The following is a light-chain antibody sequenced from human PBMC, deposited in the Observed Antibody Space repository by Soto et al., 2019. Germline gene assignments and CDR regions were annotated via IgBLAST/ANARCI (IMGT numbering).Light chain of an antibody. CDR3: RSYTSSSRV. Sequence: QSVLTQPASVSGSPGQSITISCTGTSSDVGGYNYGSWYQQHPGKAPKVMIYDVSNRPSGVSNRFSGSKSGNTASLTISGLQAEDESDYYCRSYTSSSRVFGGGTKLTVL. V-gene: IGLV2-14*01. J-gene: IGLJ3*02. CDR1: SSDVGGYNY. CDR2: DVS.